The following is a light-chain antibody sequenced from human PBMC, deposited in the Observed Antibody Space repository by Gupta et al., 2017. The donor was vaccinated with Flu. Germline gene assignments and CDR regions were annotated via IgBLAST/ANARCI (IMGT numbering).Light chain of an antibody. V-gene: IGLV8-61*01. CDR2: STN. Sequence: QPVVTPGPSAPVSPGQTVTLTCGLSAGSVSTSYYPSWQQQTPGPAPLTLNYSTNTRSSGVPGRSAASILGTNAVTTLTGDQADDDAYYYYAAYMSSGMCVFGGGTKMTVL. CDR3: AAYMSSGMCV. CDR1: AGSVSTSYY. J-gene: IGLJ3*02.